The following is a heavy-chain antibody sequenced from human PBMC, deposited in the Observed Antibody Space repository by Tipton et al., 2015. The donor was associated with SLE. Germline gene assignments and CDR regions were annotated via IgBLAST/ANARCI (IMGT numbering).Heavy chain of an antibody. J-gene: IGHJ4*02. Sequence: SLRLSCAASGFTFSDHYMAWVRQAPGKGPEWVGRIRNKANRYTTEYAAPVKGRFTISRDDSERSLYLQMNSLQTEDTAVYYCARSRGDYSAFDYWGQGTLVTVSS. V-gene: IGHV3-72*01. CDR2: IRNKANRYTT. D-gene: IGHD2-21*01. CDR1: GFTFSDHY. CDR3: ARSRGDYSAFDY.